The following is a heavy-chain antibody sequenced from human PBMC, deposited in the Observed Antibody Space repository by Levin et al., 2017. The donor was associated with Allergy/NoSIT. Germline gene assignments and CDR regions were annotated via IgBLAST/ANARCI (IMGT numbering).Heavy chain of an antibody. D-gene: IGHD2-2*01. J-gene: IGHJ4*02. Sequence: GGSLRLSCAASGFTFSNYWMHWVRQAPGKGLVWVSPINSDGSNTNYADSVKGRFTISRDNAKNTLYLQMNSLRDEDTAVYYCARGGCRSTSCLDNWGQGTLVTVAP. CDR1: GFTFSNYW. CDR3: ARGGCRSTSCLDN. V-gene: IGHV3-74*01. CDR2: INSDGSNT.